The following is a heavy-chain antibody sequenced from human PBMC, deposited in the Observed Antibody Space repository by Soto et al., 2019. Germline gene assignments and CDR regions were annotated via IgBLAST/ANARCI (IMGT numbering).Heavy chain of an antibody. V-gene: IGHV4-31*03. Sequence: SETLSLTCTVSGGSISSGAYYWSWIRQHPGRGLEWIGYIYFSGRTDYNPSLKSRVTISLDTSKNQFSLKLSSVTAADTAVYYWETALNFGRGLPSGGRGALVPVPP. CDR3: ETALNFGRGLPS. D-gene: IGHD3-10*01. CDR2: IYFSGRT. J-gene: IGHJ4*02. CDR1: GGSISSGAYY.